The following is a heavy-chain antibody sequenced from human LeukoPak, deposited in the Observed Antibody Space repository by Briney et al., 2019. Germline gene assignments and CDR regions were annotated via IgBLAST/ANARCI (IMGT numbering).Heavy chain of an antibody. D-gene: IGHD3-3*01. J-gene: IGHJ5*02. Sequence: MASETLSLTCTVSGGSISSYYWSWIRQPPGKGLEWIGYIHYSRSTNHNPSLKSRITISVDTSKNQLSLKLTSVTAADTAVYYCARLDARNSYYDFWSGRNWFDPWGQGTLVTVSS. V-gene: IGHV4-59*01. CDR2: IHYSRST. CDR1: GGSISSYY. CDR3: ARLDARNSYYDFWSGRNWFDP.